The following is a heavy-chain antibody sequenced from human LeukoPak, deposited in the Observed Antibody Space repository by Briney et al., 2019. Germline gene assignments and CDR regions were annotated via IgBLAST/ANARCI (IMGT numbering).Heavy chain of an antibody. CDR3: SRGAPTGTTDFDY. J-gene: IGHJ4*02. CDR2: MRKETNSYST. CDR1: GFTFSDHY. V-gene: IGHV3-72*01. Sequence: GSLTLSCAASGFTFSDHYMDWDRQPPGKGLKCVARMRKETNSYSTEYAASVKGRFTTSRDDSTNSLYLQMNRLKTEDTAVYYCSRGAPTGTTDFDYWGQGTLVTVSS. D-gene: IGHD1-1*01.